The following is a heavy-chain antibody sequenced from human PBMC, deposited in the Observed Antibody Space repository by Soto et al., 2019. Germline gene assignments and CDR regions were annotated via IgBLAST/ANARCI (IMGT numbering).Heavy chain of an antibody. J-gene: IGHJ4*02. Sequence: QITLKESGPTLVKPTQTLTLTCTFSGFSLSTSGVGVGWIRQPPGKALEWLALIYWDDDKRYSPSLKSRLTITKDTSKNQVVLTMTNMDPVDTATYYCAHRSDSSSWYSLYYFVYWGQGTLVTVSS. D-gene: IGHD6-13*01. CDR1: GFSLSTSGVG. CDR2: IYWDDDK. CDR3: AHRSDSSSWYSLYYFVY. V-gene: IGHV2-5*02.